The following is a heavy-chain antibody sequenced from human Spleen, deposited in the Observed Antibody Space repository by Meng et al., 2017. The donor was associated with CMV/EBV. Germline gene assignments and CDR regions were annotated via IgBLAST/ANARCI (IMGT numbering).Heavy chain of an antibody. CDR2: IFYSGRT. V-gene: IGHV4-61*01. D-gene: IGHD3-22*01. J-gene: IGHJ3*02. CDR3: ASERNSYESSDEGDAFDI. Sequence: GSLRLSCTVSGGSVSSGSYYWSWIRQPPGKGLEWIGYIFYSGRTNYNPSLKSRITISVHTSKNQFSLKLSSVTAADTAVYYCASERNSYESSDEGDAFDIWGQGTMVTVSS. CDR1: GGSVSSGSYY.